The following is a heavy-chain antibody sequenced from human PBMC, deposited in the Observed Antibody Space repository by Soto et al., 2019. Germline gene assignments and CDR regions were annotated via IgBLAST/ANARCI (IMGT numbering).Heavy chain of an antibody. CDR3: ARARITFGGVIVYDACDI. CDR2: IIPIFGTA. CDR1: GGIFSSYA. J-gene: IGHJ3*02. D-gene: IGHD3-16*02. V-gene: IGHV1-69*13. Sequence: VKVSCKDSGGIFSSYAISWVRQAPGQGLEWMGGIIPIFGTANYAQKFQGRVTITADESTSTDYMELSSRRSEDTDVYYCARARITFGGVIVYDACDIWGHGTMVTVS.